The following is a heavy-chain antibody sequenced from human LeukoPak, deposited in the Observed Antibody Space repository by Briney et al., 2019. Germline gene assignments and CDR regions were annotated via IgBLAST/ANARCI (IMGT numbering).Heavy chain of an antibody. V-gene: IGHV4-59*01. J-gene: IGHJ4*02. D-gene: IGHD5-18*01. CDR3: ARDAAMVLDH. CDR2: IYYSGST. Sequence: PSETLSLTCAVYGGSFSGYYWSWIRQPPGKGLEWIGYIYYSGSTNYNPSLKSRVTISVDTSKNQFSLKLSSVTAADTAVYYCARDAAMVLDHWGQGTLVTVSS. CDR1: GGSFSGYY.